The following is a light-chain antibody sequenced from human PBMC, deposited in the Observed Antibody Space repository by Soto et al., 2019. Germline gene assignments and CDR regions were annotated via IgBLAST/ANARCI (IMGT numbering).Light chain of an antibody. J-gene: IGKJ1*01. CDR2: DAS. CDR3: QQSYSTPPT. V-gene: IGKV1-39*01. CDR1: QSISSW. Sequence: DIQMTQSPSTLSASVGDSVTITCRASQSISSWLAWYQQKPGKAPKLLIYDASNLETGVPSRFSGSGSGTDFTLTISSLQPEDFATYYCQQSYSTPPTFGQGTKVDIK.